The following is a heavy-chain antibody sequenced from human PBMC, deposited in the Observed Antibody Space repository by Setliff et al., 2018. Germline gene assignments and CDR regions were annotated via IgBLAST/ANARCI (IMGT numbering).Heavy chain of an antibody. CDR2: INPGGVTS. D-gene: IGHD6-25*01. V-gene: IGHV1-46*02. Sequence: ASVKVSCKASGYTFNHYGITWVRLAPGQGLEWMGIINPGGVTSSSTQKFEGRVTMTRDTSTSTVYMELNSLTSDDTAVYYCARAGLAAAGRKGVFDHWGQGTLVTVSS. J-gene: IGHJ4*02. CDR3: ARAGLAAAGRKGVFDH. CDR1: GYTFNHYG.